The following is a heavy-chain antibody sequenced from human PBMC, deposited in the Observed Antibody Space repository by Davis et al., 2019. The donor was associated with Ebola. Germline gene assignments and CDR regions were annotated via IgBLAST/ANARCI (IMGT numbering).Heavy chain of an antibody. D-gene: IGHD3-10*01. J-gene: IGHJ4*02. V-gene: IGHV3-7*01. CDR1: GFTFSSYW. Sequence: GESLKISCAASGFTFSSYWMSWVRQAPGKGLEWVANIKQDGSEKYYVDSVKGRFTISRDNAKNSLYLQMNSLRAEDTAVYYCARVARGSYVDDYWGQGTLVTVSS. CDR2: IKQDGSEK. CDR3: ARVARGSYVDDY.